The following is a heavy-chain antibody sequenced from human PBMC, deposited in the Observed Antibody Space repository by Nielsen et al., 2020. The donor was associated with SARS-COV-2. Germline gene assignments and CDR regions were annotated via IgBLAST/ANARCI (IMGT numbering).Heavy chain of an antibody. CDR1: AFTFSTYW. CDR3: ARGVPGY. D-gene: IGHD6-6*01. CDR2: INSDGSST. V-gene: IGHV3-74*01. Sequence: GESLKISCAASAFTFSTYWMHWVRQAPGKGLVWVSRINSDGSSTSYADSVKGRFTISRDNAKNTLYLQMNSLRAEDTAVYYCARGVPGYWGQGTLVTVSS. J-gene: IGHJ4*02.